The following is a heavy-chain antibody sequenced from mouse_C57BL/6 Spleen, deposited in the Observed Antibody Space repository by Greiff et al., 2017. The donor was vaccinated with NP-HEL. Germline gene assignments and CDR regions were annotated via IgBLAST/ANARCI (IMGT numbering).Heavy chain of an antibody. Sequence: QVQLQQSGPELVKPGASVKISCKASGYAFSSSWMNWVKQRPGKGLEWIGRIYPGDGDTNYNGKFKGKAKLTADKSSSTAYMQLSSLTSEDSAVYFCARSGFYSNFWYFDVWGTGTTVTVSS. CDR1: GYAFSSSW. CDR3: ARSGFYSNFWYFDV. D-gene: IGHD2-5*01. J-gene: IGHJ1*03. CDR2: IYPGDGDT. V-gene: IGHV1-82*01.